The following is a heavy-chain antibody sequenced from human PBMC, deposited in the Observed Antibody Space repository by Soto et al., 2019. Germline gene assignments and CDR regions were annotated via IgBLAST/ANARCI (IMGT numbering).Heavy chain of an antibody. V-gene: IGHV1-3*01. D-gene: IGHD6-13*01. CDR2: INAGNGNT. CDR1: GYTFTSYA. CDR3: ATQSAYSRRQPSTHFDY. Sequence: ASVKVSCKASGYTFTSYAMHWVRQAPGQRLEWMGWINAGNGNTKYSQKFQGRVTITRDTSASTAYMELSSLRSEDTAVYYCATQSAYSRRQPSTHFDYWGQGTLVTVSS. J-gene: IGHJ4*02.